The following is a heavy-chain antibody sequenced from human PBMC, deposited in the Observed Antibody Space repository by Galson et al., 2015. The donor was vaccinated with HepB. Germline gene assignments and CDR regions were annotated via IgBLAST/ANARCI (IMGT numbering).Heavy chain of an antibody. CDR2: IRDKAYGGAT. J-gene: IGHJ4*02. V-gene: IGHV3-49*03. Sequence: SLRLSCAASGFTFGDYGMSWFRQAPGKGLEWVGFIRDKAYGGATEYGAPVRGRFTISRDESKSTAYLQMHSLQTDDTGVYYCTKEAHRRLGYCSTASCFSQDWGQGTVVTVSS. CDR1: GFTFGDYG. CDR3: TKEAHRRLGYCSTASCFSQD. D-gene: IGHD2-2*01.